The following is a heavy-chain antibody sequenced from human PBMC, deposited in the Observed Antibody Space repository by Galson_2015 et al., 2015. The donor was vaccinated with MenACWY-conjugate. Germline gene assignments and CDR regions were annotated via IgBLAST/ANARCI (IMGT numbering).Heavy chain of an antibody. Sequence: SLRLSCAASGFIFSNAWMNWVRQAPGKGPEGVGRIKRNGDGGATDYAAPVKGRFTISRDDSKNMLYLQLSSLRTEDTAVYYCPTDSNYYEFDSWGQGTLVTVSS. CDR1: GFIFSNAW. CDR3: PTDSNYYEFDS. V-gene: IGHV3-15*07. D-gene: IGHD3-22*01. J-gene: IGHJ4*02. CDR2: IKRNGDGGAT.